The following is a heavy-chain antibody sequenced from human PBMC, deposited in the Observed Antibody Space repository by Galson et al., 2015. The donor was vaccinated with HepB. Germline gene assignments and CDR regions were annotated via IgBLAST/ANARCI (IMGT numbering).Heavy chain of an antibody. Sequence: SLRLSCAASGFTFSSYWMSWVRQAPGTGLEWVAAVSYDGINKYYSDSLKGRFTISRDNARNSLYLQMNSLTAEDTALYYCARDWNWGLDYWGQGTLVTVSS. CDR3: ARDWNWGLDY. CDR1: GFTFSSYW. J-gene: IGHJ4*02. V-gene: IGHV3-30*03. D-gene: IGHD7-27*01. CDR2: VSYDGINK.